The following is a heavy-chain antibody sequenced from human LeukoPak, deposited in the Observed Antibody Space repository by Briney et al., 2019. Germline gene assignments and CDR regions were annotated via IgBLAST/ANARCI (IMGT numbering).Heavy chain of an antibody. CDR2: MNPNSGNT. V-gene: IGHV1-8*02. CDR3: ARGSPGGSDY. Sequence: ASVKVSCKASGYTFTSYYMHWVRQAPGQGLEWMGWMNPNSGNTGYAQKFQGRVTMTRNTSISTAYMELSSLRSEDTAVYFCARGSPGGSDYWGQGTLVTVSS. CDR1: GYTFTSYY. D-gene: IGHD3-16*01. J-gene: IGHJ4*02.